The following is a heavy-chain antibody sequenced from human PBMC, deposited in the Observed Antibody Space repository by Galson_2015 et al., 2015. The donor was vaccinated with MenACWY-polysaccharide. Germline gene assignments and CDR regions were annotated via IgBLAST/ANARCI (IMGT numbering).Heavy chain of an antibody. J-gene: IGHJ5*02. CDR3: AGEKFQLPFGWFDP. V-gene: IGHV4-59*01. D-gene: IGHD2-2*01. Sequence: ETLSLTCTVSGSSINDYYWSWIRQSPGQGLEWIGWVHSSGSSKYNPSLKNRVTMTIYASKRQFSLKLSSVTAADTATYYCAGEKFQLPFGWFDPWGQGTLVSVSS. CDR1: GSSINDYY. CDR2: VHSSGSS.